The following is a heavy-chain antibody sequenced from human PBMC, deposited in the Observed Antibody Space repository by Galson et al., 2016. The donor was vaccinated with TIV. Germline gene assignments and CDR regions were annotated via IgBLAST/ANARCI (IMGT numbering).Heavy chain of an antibody. Sequence: SVKVSCKASGGIFRTNAISWVRQAPGQGLEWMGGIFAIFGIANYAQKFRGRVTITADESTSTAYMELSSLRSEDTAVYYCARNRGYSVTGDFDFWGQGTLVTVSS. CDR3: ARNRGYSVTGDFDF. D-gene: IGHD5/OR15-5a*01. CDR2: IFAIFGIA. V-gene: IGHV1-69*13. J-gene: IGHJ4*02. CDR1: GGIFRTNA.